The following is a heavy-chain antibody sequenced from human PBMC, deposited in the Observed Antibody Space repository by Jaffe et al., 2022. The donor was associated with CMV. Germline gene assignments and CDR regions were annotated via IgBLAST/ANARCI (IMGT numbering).Heavy chain of an antibody. CDR1: GGSISSSSYY. CDR3: AEKKIDGYKRGGAFDI. Sequence: QLQLQESGPGLVKPSETLSLTCTVSGGSISSSSYYWGWIRQPPGKGLEWIGSIYYSGSTYYNPSLKSRVTISVDTSKNQFSLKLSSVTAADTAVYYCAEKKIDGYKRGGAFDIWGQGTMVTVSS. V-gene: IGHV4-39*01. D-gene: IGHD5-12*01. CDR2: IYYSGST. J-gene: IGHJ3*02.